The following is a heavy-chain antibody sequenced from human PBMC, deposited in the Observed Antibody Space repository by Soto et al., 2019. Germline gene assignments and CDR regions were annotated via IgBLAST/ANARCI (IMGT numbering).Heavy chain of an antibody. CDR2: ISSSGSMI. CDR3: ARVAFDSDALDM. V-gene: IGHV3-11*01. J-gene: IGHJ3*02. CDR1: GFTFSDYY. D-gene: IGHD3-22*01. Sequence: QVQLVESGGGLVKPGGSLRLSCTVSGFTFSDYYMSWIRQAPGKGLEWLSYISSSGSMIQYADSVKGRFTISRDNAKNSLYLQMNSLRAEDTAVYYCARVAFDSDALDMWGQGTMVTVSS.